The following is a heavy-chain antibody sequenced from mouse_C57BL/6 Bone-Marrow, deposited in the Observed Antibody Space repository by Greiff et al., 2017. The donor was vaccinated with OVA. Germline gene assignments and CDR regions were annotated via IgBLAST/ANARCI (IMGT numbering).Heavy chain of an antibody. CDR2: IYPRSGNT. V-gene: IGHV1-81*01. J-gene: IGHJ1*03. D-gene: IGHD1-1*01. CDR3: AGITTVVHFDV. Sequence: VKVVESGAELARPGASVKLSCKASGYTFTSYGISWVKQRTGQGLEWIGEIYPRSGNTYYNAKFKGKATLTADKSSSTAYMELRSLTSEDSAVYFCAGITTVVHFDVWGTGTTVTVSS. CDR1: GYTFTSYG.